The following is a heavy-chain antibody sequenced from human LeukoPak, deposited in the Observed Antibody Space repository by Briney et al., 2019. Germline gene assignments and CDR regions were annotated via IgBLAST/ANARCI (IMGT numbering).Heavy chain of an antibody. D-gene: IGHD3-3*01. V-gene: IGHV4-59*01. CDR3: ARGDFCSKSNCYLRPMDV. CDR1: GGSISDYY. J-gene: IGHJ6*01. Sequence: SETLSLTCTVSGGSISDYYWNWIRHPPRKGLEWMCYIYYSGSTTYNPSPKSRVTTSVDTAKNQFSLKLRSVTAADTAVYYCARGDFCSKSNCYLRPMDVWGKGTTVTVSS. CDR2: IYYSGST.